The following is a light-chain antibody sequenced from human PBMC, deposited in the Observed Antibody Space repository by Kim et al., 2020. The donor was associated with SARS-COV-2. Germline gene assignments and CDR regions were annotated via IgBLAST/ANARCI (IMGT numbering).Light chain of an antibody. CDR3: QQYTISPTT. J-gene: IGKJ5*01. V-gene: IGKV3-20*01. CDR1: QSVTSNF. Sequence: SPGEWGTLSSRAAQSVTSNFVAWYQHRPGQAPRLMIYGASSTATGIPDRCSGSGAGTEFTLTISTLEPEELVVYYFQQYTISPTTFGQGTPREIK. CDR2: GAS.